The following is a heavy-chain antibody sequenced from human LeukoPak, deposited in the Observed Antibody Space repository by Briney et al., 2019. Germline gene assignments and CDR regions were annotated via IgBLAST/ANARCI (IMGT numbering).Heavy chain of an antibody. Sequence: ASVKVSCKASGYTFTGYYMHWVRQAPGQGLEWMGWINTKTGTPTYAQGFTGRFVFSLDISVTTAYLQISNLKAEDTAFYYCARRSPSADAFDIWGQGTMVTVSS. V-gene: IGHV7-4-1*02. CDR3: ARRSPSADAFDI. CDR1: GYTFTGYY. CDR2: INTKTGTP. J-gene: IGHJ3*02.